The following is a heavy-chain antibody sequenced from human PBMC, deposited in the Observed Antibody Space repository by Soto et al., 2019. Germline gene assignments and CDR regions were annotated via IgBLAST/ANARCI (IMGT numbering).Heavy chain of an antibody. Sequence: QVQLQESGPGLVKPSETLSLTCTVSGGSISSYYWSWIRQPPGKGLEWIGYIHYSGRTNYNPSLKSRVTISVDTSKNQFSLKLSSVTAADTAVYYCARGYCSSTICYIWDNWFDPWGQGTLVTVSS. V-gene: IGHV4-59*01. CDR3: ARGYCSSTICYIWDNWFDP. CDR1: GGSISSYY. D-gene: IGHD2-2*02. CDR2: IHYSGRT. J-gene: IGHJ5*02.